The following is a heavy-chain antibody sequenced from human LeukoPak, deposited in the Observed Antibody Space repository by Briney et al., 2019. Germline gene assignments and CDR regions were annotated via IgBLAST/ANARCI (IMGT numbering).Heavy chain of an antibody. Sequence: GGSLRLSCAASGFSLINSDMHWVRQAPGKGLEWVAFIHYDGSEKRYADSLKGRFTISRDNSKNTLYLQMNSLRGEDAAVYYCARNRVGFHYADAFDMWGQGTMVTGSS. CDR3: ARNRVGFHYADAFDM. J-gene: IGHJ3*02. CDR2: IHYDGSEK. V-gene: IGHV3-30*02. CDR1: GFSLINSD. D-gene: IGHD5-24*01.